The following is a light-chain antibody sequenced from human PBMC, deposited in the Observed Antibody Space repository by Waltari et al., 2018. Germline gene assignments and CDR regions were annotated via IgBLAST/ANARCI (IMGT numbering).Light chain of an antibody. Sequence: QSALTQPASVSGSPGQSITISCSGSRSDVGDYNYVSWYQQHPGKAPKLLIYDVSKRHSGAANRFSGSKSGNTASLTISGLQAEDEADYYCSSFTRKRTVVFGGGTKVTVL. V-gene: IGLV2-14*03. CDR3: SSFTRKRTVV. CDR2: DVS. J-gene: IGLJ3*02. CDR1: RSDVGDYNY.